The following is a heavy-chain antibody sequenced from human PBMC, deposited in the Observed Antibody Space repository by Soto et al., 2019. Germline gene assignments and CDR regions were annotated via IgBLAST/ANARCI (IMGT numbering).Heavy chain of an antibody. CDR1: GGTFSSYT. CDR2: IIPILGIA. D-gene: IGHD4-17*01. Sequence: SVKVSCKASGGTFSSYTISWVRQAPGQGLEWMGRIIPILGIANYAQKFQGRVTITADKSTSTAYMELSSLRSEDTAVYYCGRDPSGTVTSGDAFDIWGKGKMATV. J-gene: IGHJ3*02. V-gene: IGHV1-69*04. CDR3: GRDPSGTVTSGDAFDI.